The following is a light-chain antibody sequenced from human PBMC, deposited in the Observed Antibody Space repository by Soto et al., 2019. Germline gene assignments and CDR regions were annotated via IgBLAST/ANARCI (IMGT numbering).Light chain of an antibody. J-gene: IGKJ1*01. CDR3: QQYGSSP. V-gene: IGKV3-20*01. Sequence: EIVLTQSPGTLSLSPGERDTLSCRASQSVSSSYLAWYQQKPGQAPRLLIYGASSRATGIPDRFSGSGSGTDFTLTISRLEPEDFAVYYCQQYGSSPLGQGTKVEIK. CDR1: QSVSSSY. CDR2: GAS.